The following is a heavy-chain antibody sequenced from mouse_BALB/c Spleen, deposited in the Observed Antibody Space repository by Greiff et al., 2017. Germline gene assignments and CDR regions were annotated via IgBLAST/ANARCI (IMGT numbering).Heavy chain of an antibody. J-gene: IGHJ4*01. Sequence: QVQLKQSGPQLVRPGASVKISCKASGYSFTSYWMHWVKQRPGQGLEWIGMIDPSDSETRLNQKFKDKATLTVDKSSSTAYMQLSSPTSEDSAVYYCARGYGYVYYAMDYWGQGTSVTVSS. CDR1: GYSFTSYW. V-gene: IGHV1S126*01. D-gene: IGHD1-2*01. CDR3: ARGYGYVYYAMDY. CDR2: IDPSDSET.